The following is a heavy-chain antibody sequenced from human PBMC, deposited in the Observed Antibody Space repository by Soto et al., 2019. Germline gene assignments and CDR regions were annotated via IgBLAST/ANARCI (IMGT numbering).Heavy chain of an antibody. J-gene: IGHJ4*02. D-gene: IGHD6-13*01. CDR1: GGTFSSYR. CDR3: ARDSGAKLSSS. Sequence: GASVEVSCKXSGGTFSSYRFNWVRQARGQGLEWLGGIVPIYRTADYAQKFQGRVTITADESTRTVYLELSSLKSQDTALYYCARDSGAKLSSSWGQGTLVTVSS. V-gene: IGHV1-69*13. CDR2: IVPIYRTA.